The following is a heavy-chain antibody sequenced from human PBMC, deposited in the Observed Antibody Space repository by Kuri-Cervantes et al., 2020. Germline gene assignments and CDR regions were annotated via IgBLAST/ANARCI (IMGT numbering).Heavy chain of an antibody. V-gene: IGHV4-39*07. Sequence: SETLSLTCTVSGGSISRSSSYYWGWIRQPPGKGLEWIGTTYYNGDTYYNPSLKSRVTISLDTSKNQFSLKLSSVTAADTAVYYCAREWDLLISSWGQGTLVTVSS. D-gene: IGHD1-26*01. CDR3: AREWDLLISS. J-gene: IGHJ4*02. CDR2: TYYNGDT. CDR1: GGSISRSSSYY.